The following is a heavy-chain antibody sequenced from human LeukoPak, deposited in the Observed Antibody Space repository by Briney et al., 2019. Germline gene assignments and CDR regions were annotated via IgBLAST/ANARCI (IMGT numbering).Heavy chain of an antibody. V-gene: IGHV3-7*01. Sequence: GGSLRLSCAASGFTFSNYWMGWVRQAPGKGLEWVALINQDGSQKKFVDSLEGRFSLSRDNAKNSLYLQVNSLRAEDTAIYYCARAGDYYFHYWGQGTLVTVSS. D-gene: IGHD4-17*01. CDR3: ARAGDYYFHY. J-gene: IGHJ4*02. CDR2: INQDGSQK. CDR1: GFTFSNYW.